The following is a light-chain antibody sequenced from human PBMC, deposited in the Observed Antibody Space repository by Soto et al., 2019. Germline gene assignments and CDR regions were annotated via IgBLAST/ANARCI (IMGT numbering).Light chain of an antibody. V-gene: IGLV2-14*01. CDR3: CSYTFSGTV. J-gene: IGLJ3*02. Sequence: QSALTQPASVSGSPGQSITISCTGTSSDVGAYNYVSWYQQHPGKAPKLMIYDVTNRPSGVSSRFSGSKSGNTASLTISGLQAEDEADYYCCSYTFSGTVFGGGTQLTVL. CDR1: SSDVGAYNY. CDR2: DVT.